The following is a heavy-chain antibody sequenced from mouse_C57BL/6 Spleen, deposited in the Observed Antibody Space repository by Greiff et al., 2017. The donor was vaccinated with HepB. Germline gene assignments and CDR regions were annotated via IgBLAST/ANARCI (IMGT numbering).Heavy chain of an antibody. CDR1: GYTFTSYW. J-gene: IGHJ2*01. V-gene: IGHV1-64*01. D-gene: IGHD3-2*02. CDR3: ARRTAQASLFDY. CDR2: IHPNSGST. Sequence: QVQLQQPGAELVKPGASVKLSCKASGYTFTSYWMHWVKQRPGQGLEWIGMIHPNSGSTNYNEKFKSKATLTVDKSSSTAYMQRSSLTSEDSAVYYCARRTAQASLFDYWGQGTTLTVSS.